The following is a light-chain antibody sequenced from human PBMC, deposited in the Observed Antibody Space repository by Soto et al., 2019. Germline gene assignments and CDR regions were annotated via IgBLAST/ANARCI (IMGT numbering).Light chain of an antibody. CDR2: RNN. CDR3: AAWNDSRRGPYV. CDR1: SSNIGSNY. J-gene: IGLJ1*01. Sequence: QPVLTQPPSASGTPGQRVTSSCSGSSSNIGSNYVYWYQQPPGTAPKLLIYRNNQRPSGVPDRFSGSKSGTSASLAISGLRSEDEADYYCAAWNDSRRGPYVFGTGTKVTVL. V-gene: IGLV1-47*01.